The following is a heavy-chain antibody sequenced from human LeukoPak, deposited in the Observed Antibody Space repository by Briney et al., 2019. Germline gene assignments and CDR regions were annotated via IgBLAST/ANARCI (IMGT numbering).Heavy chain of an antibody. CDR3: ARDRDPRAVAGTEVDY. V-gene: IGHV4-4*02. D-gene: IGHD6-19*01. CDR1: GGSISSSNW. CDR2: IYHSGST. Sequence: PSETLSLTCAVSGGSISSSNWWSWVRQPPGQGLEWIGEIYHSGSTNYNPSLKSRVTISVDTSKNQFSLKLSSVTAADTAVYYCARDRDPRAVAGTEVDYWGQGTLVTVSS. J-gene: IGHJ4*02.